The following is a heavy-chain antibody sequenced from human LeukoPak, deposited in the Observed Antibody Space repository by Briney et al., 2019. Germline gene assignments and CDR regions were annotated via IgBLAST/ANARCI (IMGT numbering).Heavy chain of an antibody. J-gene: IGHJ4*02. V-gene: IGHV1-8*03. CDR1: GYTFTSYD. Sequence: ASVKVSCKASGYTFTSYDINWVRQATGQGLEWMGWMNPNSGNTGYAQKFQGRVTITRSTSISTAYMELSSLRSEDTAVYYCARVCLDRGGNPAYYFDYWGQGTLVTVSS. CDR2: MNPNSGNT. D-gene: IGHD4-23*01. CDR3: ARVCLDRGGNPAYYFDY.